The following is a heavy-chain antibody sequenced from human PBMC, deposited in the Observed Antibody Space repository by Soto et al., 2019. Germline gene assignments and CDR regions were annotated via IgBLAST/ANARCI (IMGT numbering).Heavy chain of an antibody. D-gene: IGHD3-3*01. Sequence: QVQLVESGGGVVQPGRSLRLSCAASGFTFTSYAMHWVRQAPGKGLEWVAVISNDGSTYYYADSVRGRFTISRDNTKNTLCLQMSSLRGEDSGVYYCARGTTLAIFDYGMDVWGQGTTVTVSS. CDR2: ISNDGSTY. V-gene: IGHV3-30-3*01. CDR1: GFTFTSYA. J-gene: IGHJ6*02. CDR3: ARGTTLAIFDYGMDV.